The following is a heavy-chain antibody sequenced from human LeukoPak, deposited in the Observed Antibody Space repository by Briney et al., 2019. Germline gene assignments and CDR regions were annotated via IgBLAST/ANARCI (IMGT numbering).Heavy chain of an antibody. CDR1: GFNFRFYI. V-gene: IGHV3-48*01. CDR2: ISSDAKTV. D-gene: IGHD5-18*01. Sequence: GGSLRLSCAASGFNFRFYIMNWVRQAPGKGLEWISYISSDAKTVDYADSVKGRFTVSRDNAKNSLYLQMSSLSADDTAVYYCARVGSRYGPPNSWGQGTLVTVSS. J-gene: IGHJ4*02. CDR3: ARVGSRYGPPNS.